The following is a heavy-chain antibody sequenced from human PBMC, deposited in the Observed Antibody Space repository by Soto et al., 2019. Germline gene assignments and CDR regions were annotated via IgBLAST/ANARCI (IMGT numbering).Heavy chain of an antibody. CDR2: ISLSSSTI. CDR1: GFTFSSYN. V-gene: IGHV3-48*01. Sequence: EVQLVESGGGLVQPGGSLRLSCAASGFTFSSYNMNWVRQAPGKGLEWISDISLSSSTIFYADSVKGRFTISRDNAKNSLYLQMNSLRAEDTAVYYCARDSRNYYYSMAVCCKGTTVTVSS. CDR3: ARDSRNYYYSMAV. J-gene: IGHJ6*03.